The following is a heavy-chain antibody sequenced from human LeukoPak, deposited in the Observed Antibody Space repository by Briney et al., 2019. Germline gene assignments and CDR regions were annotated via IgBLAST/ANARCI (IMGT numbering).Heavy chain of an antibody. CDR1: GGSISSSSYY. J-gene: IGHJ6*02. Sequence: SETLFLTCTVSGGSISSSSYYWGWIRQPPGKGLEWIGSIYYSGSTYYNPSLKSRVTISVDTSKNQFSLKLSSVTAADTAVYYCARDPPYPYGPRYYYGMDVWGQGTTVTVSS. CDR2: IYYSGST. V-gene: IGHV4-39*07. CDR3: ARDPPYPYGPRYYYGMDV. D-gene: IGHD3-10*01.